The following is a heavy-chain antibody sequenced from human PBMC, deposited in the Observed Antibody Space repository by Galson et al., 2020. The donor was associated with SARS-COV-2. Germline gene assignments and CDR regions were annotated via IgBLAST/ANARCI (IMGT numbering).Heavy chain of an antibody. CDR1: GFTFSSYD. J-gene: IGHJ6*03. Sequence: GGSLRLSCAASGFTFSSYDMHWVRQATGKGLEWVSAIGTAGDTYYPGSVKGRFTISRENAKNSLYLQMNSLRAGDTAVYYCARATGRFAGATTYYYYYYMDVWGKGTTVTVSS. CDR2: IGTAGDT. D-gene: IGHD1-26*01. CDR3: ARATGRFAGATTYYYYYYMDV. V-gene: IGHV3-13*01.